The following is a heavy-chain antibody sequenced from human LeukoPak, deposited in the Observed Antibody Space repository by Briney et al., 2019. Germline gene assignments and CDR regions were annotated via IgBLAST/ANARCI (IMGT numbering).Heavy chain of an antibody. CDR2: ISSSSSYI. D-gene: IGHD2-15*01. CDR3: ARDAVGRYCSGGSCYSYNWFDP. V-gene: IGHV3-21*01. CDR1: GFTFSSYS. J-gene: IGHJ5*02. Sequence: GGSLRLSCAASGFTFSSYSMNWVRQAPGKGLEWVSSISSSSSYIYYADSVKGRFTISRDNAKNSLYLQMNSLRAEDTAVYYCARDAVGRYCSGGSCYSYNWFDPWGQGTLVTVSS.